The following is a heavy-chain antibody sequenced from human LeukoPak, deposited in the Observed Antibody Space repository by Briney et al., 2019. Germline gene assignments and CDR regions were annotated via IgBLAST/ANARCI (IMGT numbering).Heavy chain of an antibody. CDR3: AQAYCSSTSCYKDKVAYDY. D-gene: IGHD2-2*02. Sequence: SVKVSCKASGGTFSSYAISWVRQAPGQGLEWMGRIIPIFDIANYAQKFQGRVTITADKSTSTAYMELSSLRSEDTAVYYCAQAYCSSTSCYKDKVAYDYWGQGTLVTVSS. CDR1: GGTFSSYA. V-gene: IGHV1-69*04. CDR2: IIPIFDIA. J-gene: IGHJ4*02.